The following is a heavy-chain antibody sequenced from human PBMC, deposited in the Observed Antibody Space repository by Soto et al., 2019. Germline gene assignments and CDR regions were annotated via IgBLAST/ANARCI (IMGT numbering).Heavy chain of an antibody. CDR3: ARWWFGEYYGMDV. J-gene: IGHJ6*02. CDR2: IYYSGST. V-gene: IGHV4-59*01. D-gene: IGHD3-10*01. Sequence: SETLSLTCTVSGGSISSYYWSWIRQPPGKGLEWIGYIYYSGSTNYNPSLKSRVTISVDTSKNQFSLKLSSVTAADTAVYHCARWWFGEYYGMDVWGQGTTVTVSS. CDR1: GGSISSYY.